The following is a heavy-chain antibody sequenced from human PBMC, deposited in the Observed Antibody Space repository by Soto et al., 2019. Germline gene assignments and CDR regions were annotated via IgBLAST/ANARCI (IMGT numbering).Heavy chain of an antibody. J-gene: IGHJ4*02. CDR3: ARERGNYRYFDY. Sequence: QVKLVQSGAEVKKPGASVKVSCKASGYTFTNYGITWVRQAPGQGLEWMGWINTYNGNTKYAQRLQGRVTMTADTSTSTAYMELRSLRSDDTAVYYCARERGNYRYFDYWGQGTLVTVSS. CDR1: GYTFTNYG. D-gene: IGHD3-16*02. V-gene: IGHV1-18*01. CDR2: INTYNGNT.